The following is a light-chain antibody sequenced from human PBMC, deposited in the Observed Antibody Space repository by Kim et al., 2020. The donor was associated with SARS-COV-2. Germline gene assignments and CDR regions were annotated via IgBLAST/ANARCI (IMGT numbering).Light chain of an antibody. CDR2: GAS. J-gene: IGKJ2*01. CDR1: QSVASRY. CDR3: LQYGNAPYT. V-gene: IGKV3-20*01. Sequence: LSPGQRATVSCRASQSVASRYFAWFQQRPGQSPRLLIYGASIRATGISDRFSATGSGTDFTLTINSLEPEDFALYYCLQYGNAPYTFGQGTKLEI.